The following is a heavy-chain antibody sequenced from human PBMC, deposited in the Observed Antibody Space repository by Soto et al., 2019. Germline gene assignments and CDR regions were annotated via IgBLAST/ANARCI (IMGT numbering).Heavy chain of an antibody. J-gene: IGHJ4*02. Sequence: QVQLVQSGAEVKKPGASVKVTCKASGYTFTSYAMHWVRQASGQRLEWMGWINAGNGNTKYSQKFQGRITITRDTSASTAYVELSSLRSEDTAVYYCARGVGSGFSDYWGQGTLVTVSS. V-gene: IGHV1-3*01. CDR3: ARGVGSGFSDY. CDR2: INAGNGNT. CDR1: GYTFTSYA. D-gene: IGHD1-26*01.